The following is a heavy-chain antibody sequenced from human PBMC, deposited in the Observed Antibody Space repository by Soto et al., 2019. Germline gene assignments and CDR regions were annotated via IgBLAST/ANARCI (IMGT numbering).Heavy chain of an antibody. V-gene: IGHV4-34*01. CDR1: GGSFSGYY. CDR3: ARKDKYYDFWSGP. D-gene: IGHD3-3*01. J-gene: IGHJ4*02. CDR2: INHSGST. Sequence: SETLSLTCAVYGGSFSGYYWSWIRHPPGKGLEWIGEINHSGSTNYNPSLKSRVTISVDTSKNQFSLKLSSVTAADTAVYYCARKDKYYDFWSGPWGQGTLVTV.